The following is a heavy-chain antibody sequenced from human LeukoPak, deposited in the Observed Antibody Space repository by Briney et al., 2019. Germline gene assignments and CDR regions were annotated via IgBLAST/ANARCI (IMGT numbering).Heavy chain of an antibody. V-gene: IGHV4-31*03. CDR2: IYYSGST. CDR3: ARVTKYYYDSSGYYPFDY. CDR1: GGFISSGGYY. Sequence: SETLSLTCTVSGGFISSGGYYWSWIRQHPGKGLEWIGYIYYSGSTYYNPSLKSRVTISVDTSKNQFSLKLSSVTAADTAVYYCARVTKYYYDSSGYYPFDYWGQGTLVTVSS. D-gene: IGHD3-22*01. J-gene: IGHJ4*02.